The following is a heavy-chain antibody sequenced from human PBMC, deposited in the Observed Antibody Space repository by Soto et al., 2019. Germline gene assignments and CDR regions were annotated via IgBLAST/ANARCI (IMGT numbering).Heavy chain of an antibody. CDR1: GDSVSSNRYY. CDR2: IYYSGST. Sequence: QVQLQESGPRLVKPSETLSLTCTVSGDSVSSNRYYWSWIRQPPGKGLEFIGYIYYSGSTNYNPSLKSRVTISLDTSKNQFSLRLSSVTAADTAVYYCARAWKQPCGGMDVWGPVTTVTVAS. D-gene: IGHD6-13*01. CDR3: ARAWKQPCGGMDV. J-gene: IGHJ6*02. V-gene: IGHV4-61*01.